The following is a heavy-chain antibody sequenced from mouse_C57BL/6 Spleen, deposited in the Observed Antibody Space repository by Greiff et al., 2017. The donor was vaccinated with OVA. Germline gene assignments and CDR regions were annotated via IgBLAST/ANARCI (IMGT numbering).Heavy chain of an antibody. V-gene: IGHV1-81*01. CDR2: IYPRSGNT. J-gene: IGHJ1*03. CDR3: ARSPITTVVARWYFDV. Sequence: QVHVKQSGAELARPGASVKLSCKASGYTFTSYGISWVKQRTGQGLEWIGEIYPRSGNTYYNEKFKGKATLTADKSSSTAYMELRSLTSEDSAVYFCARSPITTVVARWYFDVWGTGTTVTVSS. D-gene: IGHD1-1*01. CDR1: GYTFTSYG.